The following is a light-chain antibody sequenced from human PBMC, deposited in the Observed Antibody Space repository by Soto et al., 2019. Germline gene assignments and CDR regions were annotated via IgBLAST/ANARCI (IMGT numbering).Light chain of an antibody. CDR3: SSYTTSSSYV. CDR2: DVT. CDR1: SSDVGSYNY. J-gene: IGLJ1*01. V-gene: IGLV2-14*01. Sequence: QSVLTQPRSVSGSPGQSVTISCTGASSDVGSYNYISWYQQHPGKAPKLMLYDVTSRPSGVSYRFSGSKSGNTASLTISGLQAEDESDYYCSSYTTSSSYVFGNVTKVTVL.